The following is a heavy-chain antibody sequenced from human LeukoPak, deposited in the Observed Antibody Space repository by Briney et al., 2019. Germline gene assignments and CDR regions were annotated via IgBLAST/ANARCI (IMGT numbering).Heavy chain of an antibody. CDR3: ARSRLRWNAFDI. V-gene: IGHV4-34*01. CDR1: GGSFSGYY. CDR2: INHSGST. Sequence: SETLSLTCAVYGGSFSGYYWSWIRQPPGKGLEWIGEINHSGSTNYNPSLKSRLTISVDTSKKQFSLKLSSVTAADTAVYYCARSRLRWNAFDIWGQGTMVTVSS. J-gene: IGHJ3*02. D-gene: IGHD4-23*01.